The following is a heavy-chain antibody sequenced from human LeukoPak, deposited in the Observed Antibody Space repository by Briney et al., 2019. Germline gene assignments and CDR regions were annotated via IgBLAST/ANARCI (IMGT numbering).Heavy chain of an antibody. V-gene: IGHV3-43D*03. CDR1: GFTFSDYN. D-gene: IGHD3-3*01. Sequence: GGSLRLSCAASGFTFSDYNMRWIRQAPGKGLEWVSLISCDGGSTYYADSEKGRFTIYRDNSKNSLYLEMTSLRAEDTALCYCAKDGGYYDFWSGYYGYYYYMDVWGKGTTVTVSS. CDR3: AKDGGYYDFWSGYYGYYYYMDV. CDR2: ISCDGGST. J-gene: IGHJ6*03.